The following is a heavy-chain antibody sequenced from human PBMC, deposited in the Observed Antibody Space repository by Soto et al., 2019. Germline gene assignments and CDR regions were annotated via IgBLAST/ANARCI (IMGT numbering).Heavy chain of an antibody. CDR1: GGSISSYY. D-gene: IGHD2-15*01. CDR2: IYYSGST. CDR3: ARQGGSKGIRAFDI. Sequence: SETLSLTCTVSGGSISSYYWSWIRQPPGKGLEWIGYIYYSGSTNYNPSLKSRVTISVDTSKNQFSLKLSSVTAADTAVYYCARQGGSKGIRAFDIWGPGTTVTVSS. J-gene: IGHJ3*02. V-gene: IGHV4-59*08.